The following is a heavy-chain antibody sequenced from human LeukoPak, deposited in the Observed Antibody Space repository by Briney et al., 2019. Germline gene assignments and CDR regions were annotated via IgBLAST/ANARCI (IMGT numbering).Heavy chain of an antibody. J-gene: IGHJ4*02. Sequence: ASVKVSCKASGYTFTSYGISWVRQAPGQGLEWMGWISAYNGNTNYAQKLQGRLTMTTDTSTSTAYMELRSLRSDDTAVYYCASTPYSSGWYYFDYWGQGTLVTVSS. D-gene: IGHD6-19*01. CDR1: GYTFTSYG. CDR2: ISAYNGNT. V-gene: IGHV1-18*01. CDR3: ASTPYSSGWYYFDY.